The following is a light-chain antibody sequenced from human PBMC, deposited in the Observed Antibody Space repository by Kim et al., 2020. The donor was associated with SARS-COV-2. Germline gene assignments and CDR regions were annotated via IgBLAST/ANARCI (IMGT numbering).Light chain of an antibody. Sequence: ASVKLTCTLSSRHSSYATAWQQQQPEKGPRYLMKLNSDGSHSKGDGIPDRFSGSSSGAERYLTISSLQSEDEADYYCQTWGTGIRVFGGGTQLTVL. CDR2: LNSDGSH. CDR3: QTWGTGIRV. CDR1: SRHSSYA. V-gene: IGLV4-69*01. J-gene: IGLJ3*02.